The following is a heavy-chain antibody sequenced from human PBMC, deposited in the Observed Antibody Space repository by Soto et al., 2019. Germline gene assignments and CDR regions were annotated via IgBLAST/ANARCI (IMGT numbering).Heavy chain of an antibody. CDR1: GGTFSSYA. CDR3: ARDRIAAAGPDYYYYHGMHV. J-gene: IGHJ6*02. CDR2: IIPIFGTA. V-gene: IGHV1-69*13. Sequence: SVKVSCKASGGTFSSYAISWVRQAPGQGLEWMGGIIPIFGTANYAQKFQGRVTITADESTSTAYMELSSLRSEDTAVYYCARDRIAAAGPDYYYYHGMHVWGQAPTVTVSS. D-gene: IGHD6-13*01.